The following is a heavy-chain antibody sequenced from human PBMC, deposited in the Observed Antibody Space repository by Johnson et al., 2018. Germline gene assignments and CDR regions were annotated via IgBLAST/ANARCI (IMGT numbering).Heavy chain of an antibody. CDR2: ILYDGSNE. CDR1: GFSFSTYG. CDR3: VRAGRVVSGRFYYYGMDV. J-gene: IGHJ6*02. D-gene: IGHD2-21*01. V-gene: IGHV3-33*01. Sequence: QVQLVESGGGVVQPGRSLRLSCVASGFSFSTYGMHWVRQAPGKGPEWVSVILYDGSNEDYLDSVKGRFTISRDNSKNTLYLQMHSLRDEDTAVYDCVRAGRVVSGRFYYYGMDVWGQGTTVTVSS.